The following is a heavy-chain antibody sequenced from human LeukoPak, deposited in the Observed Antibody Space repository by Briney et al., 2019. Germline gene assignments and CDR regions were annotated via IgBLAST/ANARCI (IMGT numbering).Heavy chain of an antibody. V-gene: IGHV3-21*01. CDR2: ISSSSSYI. D-gene: IGHD3-10*02. CDR3: ARVVRGVIITNQPFDY. CDR1: GFTFSSYS. J-gene: IGHJ4*02. Sequence: GGSLRLSCAASGFTFSSYSMNWVRQAPGKGLEWVSSISSSSSYIYYADSVKGRFTISRDNAKNSLYLQMNSLRAEDTAVYYCARVVRGVIITNQPFDYWGQGTLVTVSS.